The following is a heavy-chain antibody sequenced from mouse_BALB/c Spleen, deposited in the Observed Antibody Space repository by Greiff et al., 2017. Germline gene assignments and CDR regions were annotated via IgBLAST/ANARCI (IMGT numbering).Heavy chain of an antibody. V-gene: IGHV5-6-4*01. J-gene: IGHJ2*01. CDR2: ISSGGSYT. CDR1: GFTFSSYT. Sequence: DVKLEESGGGLVKPGGSLKLSCAASGFTFSSYTMSWVRQTPEKRLEWVATISSGGSYTYYPDSVKGRFTISRDNAKNTLYLQMSSLKSEDTAMYYCTRDRTSSYTCDYGGQGTTLTVSS. D-gene: IGHD1-1*01. CDR3: TRDRTSSYTCDY.